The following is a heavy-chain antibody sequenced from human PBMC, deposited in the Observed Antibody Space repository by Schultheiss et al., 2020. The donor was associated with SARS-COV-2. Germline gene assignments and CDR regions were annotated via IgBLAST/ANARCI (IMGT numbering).Heavy chain of an antibody. V-gene: IGHV4-4*07. CDR2: IYTSGST. J-gene: IGHJ6*02. D-gene: IGHD3-3*01. CDR3: ARGVHDFPYYYYYGMDV. Sequence: GSLRLSCTVSGGSISSYYWSWIRQPAGKGLEWIGRIYTSGSTNYNPSLKSRVTMSVDTSKNQFSLKLSSVTAADTAVYYCARGVHDFPYYYYYGMDVWGQGTTVTVSS. CDR1: GGSISSYY.